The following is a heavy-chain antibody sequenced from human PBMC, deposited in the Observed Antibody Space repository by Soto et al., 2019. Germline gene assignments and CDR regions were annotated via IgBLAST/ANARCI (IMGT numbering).Heavy chain of an antibody. V-gene: IGHV4-39*01. Sequence: QLQLQESGPGLVKPSETLSLTCTVSGGSISSSSYYWGWIRQPPGKGLEWIGSIYYSGSTYYNPSLKSRVTISVDTSKNQFSLNLRSVTAADTAVYYCARVGYNSNYFSGNWFDPWGQGTLVTVSS. CDR2: IYYSGST. CDR1: GGSISSSSYY. CDR3: ARVGYNSNYFSGNWFDP. D-gene: IGHD1-7*01. J-gene: IGHJ5*02.